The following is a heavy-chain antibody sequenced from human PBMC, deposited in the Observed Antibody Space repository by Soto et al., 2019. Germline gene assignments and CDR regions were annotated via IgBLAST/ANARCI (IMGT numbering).Heavy chain of an antibody. CDR1: GGSISSGGYY. J-gene: IGHJ4*02. D-gene: IGHD6-19*01. Sequence: SETLSLTCTVSGGSISSGGYYWSWIRQPPGKGLEWIGYIYYSGSTYYNLSLKSRVTISVDTSKNQFSLKLSSVTAADTAVYYCASSSGHNFDYWGQGTLVTVSS. V-gene: IGHV4-30-4*01. CDR2: IYYSGST. CDR3: ASSSGHNFDY.